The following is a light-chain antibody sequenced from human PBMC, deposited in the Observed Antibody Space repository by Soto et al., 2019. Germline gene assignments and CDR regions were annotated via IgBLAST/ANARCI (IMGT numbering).Light chain of an antibody. CDR2: AAS. J-gene: IGKJ1*01. Sequence: IQMTQSPSTLSASVGDTVTVTCRASQGISSYLAWYQQKPGKAPKLLIYAASTLQSGVPSRFSGSGSGTDFTLTISCLQSEDFATYYCQQYYSYPWTFGQGTKVDI. CDR1: QGISSY. CDR3: QQYYSYPWT. V-gene: IGKV1-8*01.